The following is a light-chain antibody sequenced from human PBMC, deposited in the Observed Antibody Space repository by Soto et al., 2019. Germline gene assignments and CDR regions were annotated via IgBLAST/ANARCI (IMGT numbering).Light chain of an antibody. V-gene: IGLV1-40*01. Sequence: QSVLTQPPSVSGAPGQRVTISCTGSSSNIGTGYDVHWYQQLPGTAPKLLIYGNSNRHSGIPDRFSGSKSGTSASLAITGFQAEYGAEYASQSYASSLGAHVFGTRTKVTVL. CDR3: QSYASSLGAHV. J-gene: IGLJ1*01. CDR2: GNS. CDR1: SSNIGTGYD.